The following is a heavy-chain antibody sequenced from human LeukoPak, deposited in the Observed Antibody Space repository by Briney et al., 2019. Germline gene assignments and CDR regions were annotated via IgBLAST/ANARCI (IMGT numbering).Heavy chain of an antibody. CDR3: ARGGPVGYCSGGSCYSAFDI. CDR2: INPNSGGT. D-gene: IGHD2-15*01. V-gene: IGHV1-2*04. J-gene: IGHJ3*02. CDR1: GYTFTGYY. Sequence: GASVKVPCKASGYTFTGYYMHWVRQAPGQGLEWMGWINPNSGGTNYAQKFQGWVTMTRDTSISTAYMELSRLRSDDTAVYYCARGGPVGYCSGGSCYSAFDIWGQGTMVTVSS.